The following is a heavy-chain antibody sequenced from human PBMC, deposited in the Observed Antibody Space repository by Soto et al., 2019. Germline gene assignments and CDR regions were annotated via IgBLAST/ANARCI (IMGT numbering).Heavy chain of an antibody. CDR1: GFTFSSHA. Sequence: EVQLLESGGGLVQPGGSLRLSCAASGFTFSSHAMSWVRQAPGKGLEWVSAISGSGGITYYADSVKGLFTLSRDNSKNTLYLQMNSLRAEDTAVYYCAKDLGSWADAFDIWGRGTMVTVSS. CDR2: ISGSGGIT. D-gene: IGHD6-13*01. CDR3: AKDLGSWADAFDI. J-gene: IGHJ3*02. V-gene: IGHV3-23*01.